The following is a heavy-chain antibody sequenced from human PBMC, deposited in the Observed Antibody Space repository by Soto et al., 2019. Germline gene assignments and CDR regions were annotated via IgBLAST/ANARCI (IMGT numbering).Heavy chain of an antibody. V-gene: IGHV3-33*01. CDR1: GFTFSSYV. J-gene: IGHJ5*02. CDR3: ARDPRGSNWPHTWFDP. Sequence: QVQLVESGGGVVQPGKSLRLSCAASGFTFSSYVMHWVRQAPGKGLEWVALIWYDGSDKYYADSVKGRFTISRDNSKNTLYRQMNSLRAEDTAVYYCARDPRGSNWPHTWFDPWGQGTLVTVSS. CDR2: IWYDGSDK. D-gene: IGHD6-13*01.